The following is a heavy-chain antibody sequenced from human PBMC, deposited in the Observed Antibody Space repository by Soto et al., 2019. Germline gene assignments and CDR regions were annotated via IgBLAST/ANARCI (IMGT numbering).Heavy chain of an antibody. CDR3: ARDDGFGVVIRFDY. CDR2: IIPIFGTA. D-gene: IGHD3-3*01. Sequence: GASVKVSCKASGGTFSSYAISWVRQAPGQGLEWVGGIIPIFGTANYAQKFQGRVTITADESTSTAYMELSSLRSEDTAVYYCARDDGFGVVIRFDYWGQGTLVTVSS. J-gene: IGHJ4*02. V-gene: IGHV1-69*13. CDR1: GGTFSSYA.